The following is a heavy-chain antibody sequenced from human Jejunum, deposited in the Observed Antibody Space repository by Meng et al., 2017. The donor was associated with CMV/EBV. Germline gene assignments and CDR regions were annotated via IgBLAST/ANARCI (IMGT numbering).Heavy chain of an antibody. CDR1: SFV. Sequence: SFVISWVRQAPGQGPEWMGGIIPMFATAKYSQKFQGRVTITADESTSTAYMEVSSLRPEDTAVYYCAKDIRGSGLFDHYYGLDVWGQGTTVTVSS. V-gene: IGHV1-69*01. D-gene: IGHD3-3*01. CDR2: IIPMFATA. J-gene: IGHJ6*02. CDR3: AKDIRGSGLFDHYYGLDV.